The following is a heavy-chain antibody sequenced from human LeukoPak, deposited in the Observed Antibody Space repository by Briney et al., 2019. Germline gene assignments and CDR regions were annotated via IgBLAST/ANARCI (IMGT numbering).Heavy chain of an antibody. CDR1: GGSISSYY. Sequence: PSETLSLTCTVSGGSISSYYWSRIRQPPGKGLEWIGYIYYSGSTNYNPSLKSRVTISVDTSKNQFSLKLSSVTAADTAVYYCARLVGARHVDYWGQGTLVTVSS. V-gene: IGHV4-59*01. D-gene: IGHD1-26*01. CDR3: ARLVGARHVDY. J-gene: IGHJ4*02. CDR2: IYYSGST.